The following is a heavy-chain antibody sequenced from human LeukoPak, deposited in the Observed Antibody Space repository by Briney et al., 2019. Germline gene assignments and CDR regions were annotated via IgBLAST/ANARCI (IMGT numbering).Heavy chain of an antibody. J-gene: IGHJ4*02. CDR1: GFNFSSYE. CDR2: ISSSCSTI. D-gene: IGHD1-26*01. CDR3: ASAYSGSYYGQVDY. V-gene: IGHV3-48*03. Sequence: GGSPRLSCAASGFNFSSYEMNRVRQAQGKGLEWVSYISSSCSTIYYADSVKGRFTISRDNAKNSLYLQMNSLRAEDTAVYYCASAYSGSYYGQVDYWGQGTLVTVSS.